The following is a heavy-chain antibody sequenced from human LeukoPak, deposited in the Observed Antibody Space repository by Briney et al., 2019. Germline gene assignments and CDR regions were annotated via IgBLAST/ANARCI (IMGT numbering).Heavy chain of an antibody. CDR2: IYTSGST. CDR3: ARGVVYYYDSSGYYNDYYYYYMDG. V-gene: IGHV4-4*09. D-gene: IGHD3-22*01. Sequence: PSETLSLTCTVSGGSISSYYWSWIRQPPGKGLEWLGYIYTSGSTNYNPSLKSRVTISVDTSKNQFSLKLSSVTAADTAVYYCARGVVYYYDSSGYYNDYYYYYMDGGGKGTTVTVSS. CDR1: GGSISSYY. J-gene: IGHJ6*03.